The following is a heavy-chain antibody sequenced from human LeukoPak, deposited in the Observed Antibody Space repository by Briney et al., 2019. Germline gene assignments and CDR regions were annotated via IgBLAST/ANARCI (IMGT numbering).Heavy chain of an antibody. D-gene: IGHD6-6*01. Sequence: GGSLRLSCAASGFTVSSNYMSWVRQAPGKGLEWVSVIYSGGSTYYADSVKGRFTISRDNSKNTLYLQMNSLRAEDTAVYYCARDEIGMYSSSTTSPVTYYYYGMDVWGQGTTVTVSS. V-gene: IGHV3-53*01. J-gene: IGHJ6*02. CDR2: IYSGGST. CDR3: ARDEIGMYSSSTTSPVTYYYYGMDV. CDR1: GFTVSSNY.